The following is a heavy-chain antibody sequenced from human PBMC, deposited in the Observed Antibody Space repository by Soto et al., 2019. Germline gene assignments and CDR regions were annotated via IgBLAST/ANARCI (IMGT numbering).Heavy chain of an antibody. Sequence: SETLSLTCTVSGGSISSYYWSWIRQPAGKGLEWIGRIYTSGSTNYNPSLKSRVTMSVDTSKNQFSLKLSSVTAADTAVYYCARDLSYDSSGYPFDYWGQGTLVTVSS. CDR3: ARDLSYDSSGYPFDY. J-gene: IGHJ4*02. CDR1: GGSISSYY. V-gene: IGHV4-4*07. D-gene: IGHD3-22*01. CDR2: IYTSGST.